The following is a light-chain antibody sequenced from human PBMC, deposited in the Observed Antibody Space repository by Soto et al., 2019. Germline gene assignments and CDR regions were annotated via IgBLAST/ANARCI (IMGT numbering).Light chain of an antibody. V-gene: IGKV3-20*01. CDR1: QSVSSSY. CDR2: GAS. J-gene: IGKJ4*01. CDR3: QQYGSSPLT. Sequence: EIVLTQSPGTLSLSPGERATLSCRASQSVSSSYLAWYQQKPGQAPRLLMYGASSRATGIPDRFSGSGSGTDFTFSISRLEPEDLAVYYCQQYGSSPLTFGGGTKVEIK.